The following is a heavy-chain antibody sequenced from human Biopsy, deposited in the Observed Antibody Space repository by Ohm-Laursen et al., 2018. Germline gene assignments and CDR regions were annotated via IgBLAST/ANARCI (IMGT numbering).Heavy chain of an antibody. CDR1: GDTFNKYG. V-gene: IGHV1-69*04. D-gene: IGHD3-10*01. Sequence: SAVKVSCKASGDTFNKYGIFWVRQAPGQGLEWMGRIIPIVDIVNYAQRFQGRVTMTADKSTSTAYLDLSSLISEDTAVYYCARGGSGSGYYGMDVWGQGTTVTVSS. J-gene: IGHJ6*02. CDR2: IIPIVDIV. CDR3: ARGGSGSGYYGMDV.